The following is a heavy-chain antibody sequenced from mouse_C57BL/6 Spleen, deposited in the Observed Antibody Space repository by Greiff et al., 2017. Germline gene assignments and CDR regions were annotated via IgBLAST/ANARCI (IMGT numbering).Heavy chain of an antibody. D-gene: IGHD4-1*02. CDR1: GYTFTSYW. J-gene: IGHJ3*01. V-gene: IGHV1-64*01. CDR2: IHPNSGSP. Sequence: QVQLQQPGAELVKPGASVKLSCKASGYTFTSYWMHWVKQRPGQGLEWIGMIHPNSGSPTYNEKFKSKATLTVDKSSSTAYMQLVSLTSDDAAVYYCARSPGNFSWFAYWGQGTLVTVSA. CDR3: ARSPGNFSWFAY.